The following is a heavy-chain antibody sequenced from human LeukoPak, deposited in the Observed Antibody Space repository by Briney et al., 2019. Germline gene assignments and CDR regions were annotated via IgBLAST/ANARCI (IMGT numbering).Heavy chain of an antibody. Sequence: GGSLRLSCAASGFTFSSYTMSWVRQAPGKGLEWVSAISSSGGSTYYADSVKGRFTISRYNSKNTLYLQMNSLRAEDTAVYYCAKASEGDYGMDVWGQGTTVTVSS. CDR2: ISSSGGST. CDR1: GFTFSSYT. V-gene: IGHV3-23*01. CDR3: AKASEGDYGMDV. J-gene: IGHJ6*02.